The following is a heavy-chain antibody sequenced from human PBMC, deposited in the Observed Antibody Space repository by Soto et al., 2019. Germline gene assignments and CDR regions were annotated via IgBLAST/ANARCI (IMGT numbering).Heavy chain of an antibody. CDR2: MSAHNGNT. CDR1: GYIFTSYG. J-gene: IGHJ4*02. CDR3: ARGRDGDY. Sequence: QAHLVQSGPEVKKPGASVKVSCKGSGYIFTSYGIAWVRQAPGQGLEWMGWMSAHNGNTEYAQKFQGRVTVTRDTSTSTAYLELRSLRSDDTALYYCARGRDGDYWGQGALVTVSS. V-gene: IGHV1-18*01.